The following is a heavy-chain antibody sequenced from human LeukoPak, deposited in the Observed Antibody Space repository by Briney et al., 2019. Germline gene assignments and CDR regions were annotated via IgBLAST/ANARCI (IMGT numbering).Heavy chain of an antibody. V-gene: IGHV1-69*13. Sequence: SVKVSCKASGGTFSSYAISWVRQAPGQGLEWMGGIIPIFGTANYAQKFQGRVTITADESTSTAYMELSSLRSEDTAVYYCARGSYYGSGSYSVYYYMDVWGKGTTVTISS. CDR3: ARGSYYGSGSYSVYYYMDV. CDR2: IIPIFGTA. CDR1: GGTFSSYA. J-gene: IGHJ6*03. D-gene: IGHD3-10*01.